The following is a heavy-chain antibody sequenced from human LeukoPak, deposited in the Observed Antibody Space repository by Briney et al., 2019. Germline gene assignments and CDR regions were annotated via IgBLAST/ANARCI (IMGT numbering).Heavy chain of an antibody. D-gene: IGHD1-26*01. J-gene: IGHJ4*02. CDR1: GFTFSNFA. Sequence: GGSLRLSCAASGFTFSNFAMSWVRQAPGKGLEWVSAISGSGGSTYYADSVKGRFTISRDNSKNTLYLQMNSLRAEDTAVYYCAKNPGKYSGSYSDYWGQGTLVTVSS. CDR2: ISGSGGST. V-gene: IGHV3-23*01. CDR3: AKNPGKYSGSYSDY.